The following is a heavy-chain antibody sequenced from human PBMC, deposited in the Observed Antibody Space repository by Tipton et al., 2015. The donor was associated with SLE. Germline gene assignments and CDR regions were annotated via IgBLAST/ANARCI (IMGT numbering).Heavy chain of an antibody. CDR2: IYPGDSDT. V-gene: IGHV5-51*03. D-gene: IGHD3-10*01. J-gene: IGHJ2*01. CDR1: GYSFTSYW. CDR3: ARRVVRGVIDYWYFDL. Sequence: QSGPEVKKPGESLKISCKGSGYSFTSYWIGWVRQMPGKGLEWMGIIYPGDSDTRYSPSFQGQVTIPADKSISTAYLQWSSLKASDTAMYYCARRVVRGVIDYWYFDLWGRGTLVTVSS.